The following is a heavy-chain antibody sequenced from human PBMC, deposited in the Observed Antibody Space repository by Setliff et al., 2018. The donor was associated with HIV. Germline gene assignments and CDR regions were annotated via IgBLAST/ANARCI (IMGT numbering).Heavy chain of an antibody. CDR3: ARRGTHGAFDI. Sequence: PSETLSLTCSVSGGSISSHFWGWIRQPPGKGLEWIASIYYSGYTYSNPSLKSRVTISVDTSKNQFSLKLNSVTAADTAVYYCARRGTHGAFDIWGQGTMVTVSS. D-gene: IGHD3-10*01. J-gene: IGHJ3*02. CDR2: IYYSGYT. V-gene: IGHV4-39*01. CDR1: GGSISSHF.